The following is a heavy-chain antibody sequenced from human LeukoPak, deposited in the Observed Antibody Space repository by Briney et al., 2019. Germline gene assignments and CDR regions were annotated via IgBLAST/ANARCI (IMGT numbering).Heavy chain of an antibody. CDR1: GFTFSSYW. V-gene: IGHV3-7*04. CDR3: ARGRGSSWTNYFDY. J-gene: IGHJ4*02. Sequence: GGSLRLSCAASGFTFSSYWMSWVRQAPGKGLDWAANIRQDGSEKYYVDSVKGRFTISRDNAKNSLYLQMSTLRAEDTAVYYCARGRGSSWTNYFDYWGQRTPVTVSS. CDR2: IRQDGSEK. D-gene: IGHD6-13*01.